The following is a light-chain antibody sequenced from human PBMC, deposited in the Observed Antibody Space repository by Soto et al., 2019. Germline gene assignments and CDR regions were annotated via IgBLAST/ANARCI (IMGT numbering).Light chain of an antibody. Sequence: QSARTQPASVSGSPGQSITDSCTGTSSDVGSYNLVSWYQQHPGKAPKLMIYKGSKRPAGVSNRFSGSKSGNTASLTISGLQAEDEADYYCCSYAGSSTLYVFGTATKLTVL. CDR1: SSDVGSYNL. J-gene: IGLJ1*01. V-gene: IGLV2-23*01. CDR3: CSYAGSSTLYV. CDR2: KGS.